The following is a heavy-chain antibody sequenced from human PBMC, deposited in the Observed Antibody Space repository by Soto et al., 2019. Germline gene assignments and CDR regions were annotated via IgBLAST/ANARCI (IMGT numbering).Heavy chain of an antibody. Sequence: GGSLRLSCAASGFTFSTAWMNWVRQAPGKGLEWVGRIKSKTDGGTTDYAAPVKGRFTISRDDSKNTLYLQMNSLKTEDTAVYYCTTDPLSLTYYYGSGSYLNYFDYWGQGTLVTVSS. CDR1: GFTFSTAW. CDR2: IKSKTDGGTT. CDR3: TTDPLSLTYYYGSGSYLNYFDY. D-gene: IGHD3-10*01. J-gene: IGHJ4*02. V-gene: IGHV3-15*07.